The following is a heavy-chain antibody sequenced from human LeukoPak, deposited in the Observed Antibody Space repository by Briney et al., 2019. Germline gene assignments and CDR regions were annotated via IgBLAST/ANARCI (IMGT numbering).Heavy chain of an antibody. V-gene: IGHV3-23*01. J-gene: IGHJ2*01. CDR3: AKRELTYWYFDL. CDR2: ISGSGGDT. D-gene: IGHD1-26*01. Sequence: GGPLRLSCAASGFTFTNYAMSWVRQAPGEGLEWVSGISGSGGDTYNADSVKGRFTISRDNSKNTLYLQMNSLRAEDTAVYYCAKRELTYWYFDLWGRGTLVTVSS. CDR1: GFTFTNYA.